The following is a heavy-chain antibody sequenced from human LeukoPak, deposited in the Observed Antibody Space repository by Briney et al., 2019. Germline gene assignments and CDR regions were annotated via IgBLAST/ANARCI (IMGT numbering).Heavy chain of an antibody. J-gene: IGHJ4*02. Sequence: AGGSLRLSCATSGFTFSYYSMHWVRRAPGRGLEWGSYISNSGRTIYYADSVKGRFTISRDNAKNSVYLQMNSLRAEDTAVYYCARERMRLFGDHWGQGTLVTVSS. CDR1: GFTFSYYS. V-gene: IGHV3-48*01. D-gene: IGHD3-3*01. CDR3: ARERMRLFGDH. CDR2: ISNSGRTI.